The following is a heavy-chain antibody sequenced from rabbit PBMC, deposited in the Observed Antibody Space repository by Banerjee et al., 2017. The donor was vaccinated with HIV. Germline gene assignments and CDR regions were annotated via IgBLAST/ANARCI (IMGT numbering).Heavy chain of an antibody. D-gene: IGHD7-1*01. V-gene: IGHV1S45*01. J-gene: IGHJ3*01. Sequence: QEQLVESGGGLVQPEGSLTLTCKASGFDFSSNAMCWVRQAPGKGLEWIACIGAGVSGSTYYASWAKGRFTISKTSSTTVTLQMTSLTAADTATYFCAREQYAGYAGYGLWGPGTLVTVS. CDR1: GFDFSSNA. CDR2: IGAGVSGST. CDR3: AREQYAGYAGYGL.